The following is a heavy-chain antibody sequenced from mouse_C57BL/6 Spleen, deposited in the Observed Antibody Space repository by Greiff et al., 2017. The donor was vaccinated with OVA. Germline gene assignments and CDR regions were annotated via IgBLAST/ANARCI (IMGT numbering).Heavy chain of an antibody. CDR1: GFTFTDSY. D-gene: IGHD1-1*01. CDR2: IRNKANGYTT. Sequence: EVKLVESGGGLVQPGGSLSLSCAASGFTFTDSYMSWVRQPPGKALEWLGFIRNKANGYTTEYSASVKGRFTISRDNSQSILYLQMNALRAEDSATYYCARYADYYYSGSRRGYFDVWGTGTTVTVSS. CDR3: ARYADYYYSGSRRGYFDV. J-gene: IGHJ1*03. V-gene: IGHV7-3*01.